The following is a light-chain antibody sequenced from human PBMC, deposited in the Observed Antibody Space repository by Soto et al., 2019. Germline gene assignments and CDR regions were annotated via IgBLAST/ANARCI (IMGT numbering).Light chain of an antibody. J-gene: IGKJ1*01. CDR2: AAS. CDR1: QSVSSY. Sequence: EIVLTQSPATLSLSPGERATLSCRASQSVSSYLAWYQQKPGQAPRLLIYAASNRATGIPDRFSGSGSGTDFTLTISSLESEYVSVYHRPQRSRRPWPVGQGTKSDIK. V-gene: IGKV3-11*01. CDR3: PQRSRRPWP.